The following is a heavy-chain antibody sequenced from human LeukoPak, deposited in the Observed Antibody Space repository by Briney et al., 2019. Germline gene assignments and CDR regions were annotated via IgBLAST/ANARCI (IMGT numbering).Heavy chain of an antibody. J-gene: IGHJ6*02. CDR2: ISGSGGST. CDR1: GFTFSSYA. D-gene: IGHD6-13*01. Sequence: HGGSLRLSCAASGFTFSSYAMSWVRQAPGKGLEWVSAISGSGGSTYYADSVKGRFTISRDNSKNTLYLQMNSLRAEDTAVYYCAKGPMVPSGIAAAGTHYYYGMDVWGQGTTVTVSS. V-gene: IGHV3-23*01. CDR3: AKGPMVPSGIAAAGTHYYYGMDV.